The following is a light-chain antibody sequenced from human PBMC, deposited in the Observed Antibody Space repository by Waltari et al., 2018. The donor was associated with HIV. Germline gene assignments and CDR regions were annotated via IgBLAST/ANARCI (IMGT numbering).Light chain of an antibody. CDR1: SSDLCLYNL. J-gene: IGLJ1*01. Sequence: SALTQPASVSGSLGQSISIPCSGSSSDLCLYNLFSWYQVSPGKAPKLIIHEVNKRPSGVADRFSGSKSGKKASLTISGLQTEDEADYYCCSYAGDSNYVFGTGTKVTVL. V-gene: IGLV2-23*02. CDR2: EVN. CDR3: CSYAGDSNYV.